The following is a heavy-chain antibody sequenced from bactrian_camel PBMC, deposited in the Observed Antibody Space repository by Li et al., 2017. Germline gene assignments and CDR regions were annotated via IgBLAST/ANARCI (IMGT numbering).Heavy chain of an antibody. D-gene: IGHD1*01. CDR2: IDSDGNT. CDR1: KYTYSVYC. J-gene: IGHJ4*01. V-gene: IGHV3S53*01. Sequence: HVQLVESGGGSVQAGGSLRLSCTVSKYTYSVYCMAWFRQAPGTEREGVAAIDSDGNTRYADSVKGRFTISRDNAKNALYLQMNSLTPQDTGRYSCALEAWAATCPPALNQWEYWGQGTQVTVS. CDR3: ALEAWAATCPPALNQWEY.